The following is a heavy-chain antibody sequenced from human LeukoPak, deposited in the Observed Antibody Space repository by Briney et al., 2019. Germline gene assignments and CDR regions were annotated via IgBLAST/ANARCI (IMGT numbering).Heavy chain of an antibody. D-gene: IGHD6-19*01. J-gene: IGHJ5*02. Sequence: PGGSLRLSCAASGFTFSSYGMHWVRQAPGKGLEWVAVIWYDGSNKYYADSVKGRFTISRDNSKNTLYLQMNSLRAEDTAIYYCAKDGDSSGWPYENWFDPWGQGTLVTVSS. V-gene: IGHV3-33*06. CDR2: IWYDGSNK. CDR3: AKDGDSSGWPYENWFDP. CDR1: GFTFSSYG.